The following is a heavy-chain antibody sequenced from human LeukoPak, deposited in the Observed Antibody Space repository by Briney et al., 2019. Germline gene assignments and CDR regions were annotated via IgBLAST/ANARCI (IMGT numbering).Heavy chain of an antibody. CDR1: GFTFSSYW. Sequence: GASLQISCAASGFTFSSYWMHWVRQAPGKGLVWVSRINSDGSSTSYADSVKGRFTISRDNAKNTLYLQMNSLRAEDTAVYYCARDSDYYDSSGYYYNAFDIWGQGTMVTVSS. D-gene: IGHD3-22*01. CDR3: ARDSDYYDSSGYYYNAFDI. V-gene: IGHV3-74*01. J-gene: IGHJ3*02. CDR2: INSDGSST.